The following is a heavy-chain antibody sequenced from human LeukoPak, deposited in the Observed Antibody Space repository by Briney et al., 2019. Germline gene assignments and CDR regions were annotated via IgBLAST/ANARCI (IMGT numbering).Heavy chain of an antibody. CDR3: ARGHYYDSSGYYYYYGMDV. CDR1: GGSFSGYY. Sequence: SETLSLTCAVYGGSFSGYYWSWIRQPPGKGLEWIGEINHSGSTNYNPSLKGRVTISVDTSKNQFSLKLSSVTAADTAVYYCARGHYYDSSGYYYYYGMDVWGQGTTVTVSS. V-gene: IGHV4-34*01. J-gene: IGHJ6*02. D-gene: IGHD3-22*01. CDR2: INHSGST.